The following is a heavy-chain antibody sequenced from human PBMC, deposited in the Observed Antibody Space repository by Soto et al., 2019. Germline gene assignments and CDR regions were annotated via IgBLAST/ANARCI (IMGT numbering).Heavy chain of an antibody. CDR3: PSSFDWLLYVGGGTYN. CDR1: GFTFNTHI. V-gene: IGHV3-21*01. J-gene: IGHJ4*02. CDR2: IGSTGNSI. Sequence: PGGSLRLSCAASGFTFNTHIMSWVRQAPGKGLEWVSSIGSTGNSIFYADSVRGRFTISRDNVTGSLYLQMTSLRVEDTAVYYCPSSFDWLLYVGGGTYNWGQGTLVTVSS. D-gene: IGHD3-9*01.